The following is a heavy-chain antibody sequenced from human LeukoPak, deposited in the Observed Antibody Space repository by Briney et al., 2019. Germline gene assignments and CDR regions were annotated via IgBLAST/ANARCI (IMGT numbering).Heavy chain of an antibody. CDR2: ISAYNGNT. D-gene: IGHD4-17*01. CDR1: GYTFTRYG. Sequence: GASVKVSCKASGYTFTRYGISWVRQAPGQGLEWMGWISAYNGNTNYAQKLQGRVTMTTDTSTSTAYMELRSLRSDDTAVYYCARDRATVTTPAYYYGMDVWGQGTTVTVSS. V-gene: IGHV1-18*01. CDR3: ARDRATVTTPAYYYGMDV. J-gene: IGHJ6*02.